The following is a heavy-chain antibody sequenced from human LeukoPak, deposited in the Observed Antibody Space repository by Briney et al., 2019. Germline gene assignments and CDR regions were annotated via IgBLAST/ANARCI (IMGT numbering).Heavy chain of an antibody. CDR1: GGSISSSSYY. Sequence: SETLSLTCTVSGGSISSSSYYWGWIRQPPGKGLEWIGSIYYSGSTYYNPSLKSRVTISVDTSKNQFSLKLSSVTAADTAVYYCARAVDIVVVVAADDAFDIWGQGTMVTVSS. CDR3: ARAVDIVVVVAADDAFDI. J-gene: IGHJ3*02. CDR2: IYYSGST. D-gene: IGHD2-15*01. V-gene: IGHV4-39*07.